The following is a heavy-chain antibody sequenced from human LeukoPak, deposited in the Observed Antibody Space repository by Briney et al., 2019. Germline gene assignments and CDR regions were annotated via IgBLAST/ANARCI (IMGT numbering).Heavy chain of an antibody. J-gene: IGHJ4*02. CDR3: AKDRDPGYSSGWYGSPNDY. CDR2: ISGSGGST. Sequence: PGGSLRLSCAASGFTFSRYAMTWVRQAPGKGLEWVSVISGSGGSTYYADSVKGRFTISRDNSKNTLYLQMNSLRAEDTAVYYCAKDRDPGYSSGWYGSPNDYWGQGTLVTVSS. CDR1: GFTFSRYA. D-gene: IGHD6-19*01. V-gene: IGHV3-23*01.